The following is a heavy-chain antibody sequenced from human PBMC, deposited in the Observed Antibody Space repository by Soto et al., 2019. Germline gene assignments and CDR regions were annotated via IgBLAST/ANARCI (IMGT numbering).Heavy chain of an antibody. V-gene: IGHV4-61*01. D-gene: IGHD2-15*01. CDR3: ARDLGYCSGGSCYNYYYGMDV. CDR2: IYYSGST. J-gene: IGHJ6*02. Sequence: SETLCLTCTVSGGSVSSGSYYWSWIRQPPGKGLEWIGYIYYSGSTNYNPSLKSRVTISVDTSKNQFSLKLSSVTAADTAVYYCARDLGYCSGGSCYNYYYGMDVWGQGTTVTVSS. CDR1: GGSVSSGSYY.